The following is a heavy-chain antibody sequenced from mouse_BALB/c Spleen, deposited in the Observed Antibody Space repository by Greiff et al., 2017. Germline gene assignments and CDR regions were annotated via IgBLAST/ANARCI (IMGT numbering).Heavy chain of an antibody. CDR3: TTGTGDY. J-gene: IGHJ2*01. CDR2: IYPSDSYT. Sequence: VKLQQPGAELVRPGASVKLSCKASGYTFTSYWINWVKQRPGQGLEWIGNIYPSDSYTNYNQKFKDKATLTVDKSSSTAYMQLSSPTSEDSAVYYCTTGTGDYWGQGTTLTVSS. D-gene: IGHD4-1*01. CDR1: GYTFTSYW. V-gene: IGHV1-69*02.